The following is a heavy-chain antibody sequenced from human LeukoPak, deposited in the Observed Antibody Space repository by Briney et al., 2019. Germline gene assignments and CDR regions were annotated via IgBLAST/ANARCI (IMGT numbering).Heavy chain of an antibody. Sequence: SETLSLTCTVSGGSISSYYWSWIRQPPGKGLEWIGYIYYSGSTNYNPSLKSRVTISVDTSKNQFSLKLSSVTAADTAVYYCARVVPAVGDFWSGYAFDIWGQGTMVTISS. CDR3: ARVVPAVGDFWSGYAFDI. J-gene: IGHJ3*02. D-gene: IGHD3-3*01. CDR1: GGSISSYY. CDR2: IYYSGST. V-gene: IGHV4-59*01.